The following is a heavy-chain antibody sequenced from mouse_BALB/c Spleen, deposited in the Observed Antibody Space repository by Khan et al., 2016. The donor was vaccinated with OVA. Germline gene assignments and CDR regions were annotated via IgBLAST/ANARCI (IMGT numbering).Heavy chain of an antibody. CDR1: GYSFTSYY. CDR2: IDPFNGGT. V-gene: IGHV1S135*01. Sequence: VQLKESGPELMKPGASVNISCKASGYSFTSYYIHWVRQSHGKSLEWIGYIDPFNGGTDYNQKFKGKATLTVDKSSSTAYMHLSSLTSDDSAVYYCARGAFGYWGQGTLVTVSA. J-gene: IGHJ3*01. CDR3: ARGAFGY.